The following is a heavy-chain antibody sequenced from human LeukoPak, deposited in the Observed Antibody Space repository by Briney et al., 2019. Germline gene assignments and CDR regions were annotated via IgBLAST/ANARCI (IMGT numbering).Heavy chain of an antibody. D-gene: IGHD5-24*01. Sequence: GASVKVSCKASGYTFTGYYMHWVRQAPGQGLEWMGWINPNSGDPNYAQSFQGRVTMSRDTSISTAYMELSSLRSDDKAVYYCVRGGDGDRRDFDYWGQGTLVTVSS. V-gene: IGHV1-2*02. J-gene: IGHJ4*02. CDR3: VRGGDGDRRDFDY. CDR1: GYTFTGYY. CDR2: INPNSGDP.